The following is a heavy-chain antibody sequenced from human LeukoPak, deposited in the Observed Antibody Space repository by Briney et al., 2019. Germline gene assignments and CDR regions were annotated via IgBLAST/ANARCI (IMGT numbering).Heavy chain of an antibody. CDR1: GFTFSSYW. CDR3: ARGSGRSSYFPVFDY. J-gene: IGHJ4*02. D-gene: IGHD6-13*01. V-gene: IGHV3-7*03. CDR2: IKQDGSEK. Sequence: PGGSLRLSCAASGFTFSSYWMSWVRQAPGKGLERVANIKQDGSEKYYVDSVKGRFTISRDNAKNSLYLQMSSLRAEDTAVYYCARGSGRSSYFPVFDYWGQGTLVTVSS.